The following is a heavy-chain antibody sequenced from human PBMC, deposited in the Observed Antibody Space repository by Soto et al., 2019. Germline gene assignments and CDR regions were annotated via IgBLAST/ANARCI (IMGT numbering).Heavy chain of an antibody. D-gene: IGHD3-10*01. CDR1: GFTFSSYA. CDR2: ISGSGGST. CDR3: AKEWDDYYGSGSYFGYDYMDV. J-gene: IGHJ6*03. V-gene: IGHV3-23*01. Sequence: EVQLLESGGGLVQPGGSLRLSCAASGFTFSSYAMSWVRQAPGKGLEWVSAISGSGGSTYYADSVKGRFTISRDNSKNTMYLQMNSLRAEDTAVYYCAKEWDDYYGSGSYFGYDYMDVWGKGTTVTVSS.